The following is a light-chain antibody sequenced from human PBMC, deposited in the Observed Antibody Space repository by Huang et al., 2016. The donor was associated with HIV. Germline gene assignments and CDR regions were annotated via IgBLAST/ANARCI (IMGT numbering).Light chain of an antibody. CDR2: GAS. Sequence: EIVLTQSPGTLSLSPGKRVALSCRASESISSNYLAWYHQRPGQAPRLLIYGASNRATGIPDRFSGSGSGTDFTLTISHLEPEDFAVYYCQQYGSSPLTFGQGTKVEIK. V-gene: IGKV3-20*01. CDR1: ESISSNY. J-gene: IGKJ1*01. CDR3: QQYGSSPLT.